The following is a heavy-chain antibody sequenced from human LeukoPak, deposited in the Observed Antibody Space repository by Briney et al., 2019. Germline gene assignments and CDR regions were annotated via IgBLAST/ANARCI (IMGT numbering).Heavy chain of an antibody. D-gene: IGHD2-21*02. CDR2: ISYDGSNK. CDR1: GFTFSSYA. Sequence: GGSLRLSCAASGFTFSSYAMHWIRQAPGKGLEWVAVISYDGSNKYYADSVKGRFTISRDNSKNTLYLQMNSLRAEDTAVYYCAREPMYCGGDCYFYYYYYGMDVWGQGTTVTVSS. CDR3: AREPMYCGGDCYFYYYYYGMDV. J-gene: IGHJ6*02. V-gene: IGHV3-30-3*01.